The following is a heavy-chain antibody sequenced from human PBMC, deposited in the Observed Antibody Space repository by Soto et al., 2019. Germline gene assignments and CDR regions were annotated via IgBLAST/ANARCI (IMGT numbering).Heavy chain of an antibody. CDR2: ISNSGGST. Sequence: PGGSLRLSCAASGFTFSSFAMNWVRQAPGKGLEWVSGISNSGGSTYYVDSMKGRFTISRDNSKNILYLQMYSLRAEDTAVYYCAKGRLGGTIVRSTYGMDVWGQGTTVTVSS. CDR3: AKGRLGGTIVRSTYGMDV. CDR1: GFTFSSFA. V-gene: IGHV3-23*01. D-gene: IGHD3-16*02. J-gene: IGHJ6*02.